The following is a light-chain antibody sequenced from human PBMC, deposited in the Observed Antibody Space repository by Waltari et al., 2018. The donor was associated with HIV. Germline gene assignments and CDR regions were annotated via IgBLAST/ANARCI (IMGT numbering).Light chain of an antibody. CDR3: SSYTSSGPRHVL. J-gene: IGLJ2*01. V-gene: IGLV2-14*03. CDR1: SGDVGGYNF. Sequence: QSALTQPASVSGSPGQSITISCTGTSGDVGGYNFVSWYQKHPGKAPKLIIYNVNSRPSGVSIRFSGSRSANTASLTISGLQAEDEADYFCSSYTSSGPRHVLFGGGTRLTVL. CDR2: NVN.